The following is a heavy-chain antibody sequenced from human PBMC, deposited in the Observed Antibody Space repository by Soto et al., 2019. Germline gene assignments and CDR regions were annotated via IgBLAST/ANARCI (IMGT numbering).Heavy chain of an antibody. J-gene: IGHJ4*02. V-gene: IGHV3-23*01. D-gene: IGHD2-2*01. Sequence: GGSLRLSCTASGFTFSSYAMSWVRQAPGKGLEWVSAISGSGGTTYYADSVKGRFTISRDNYMNTLYLQMNSLRAEDTAVYYCARYCSSSACYLSLLDYWGQGTLVTVSS. CDR3: ARYCSSSACYLSLLDY. CDR1: GFTFSSYA. CDR2: ISGSGGTT.